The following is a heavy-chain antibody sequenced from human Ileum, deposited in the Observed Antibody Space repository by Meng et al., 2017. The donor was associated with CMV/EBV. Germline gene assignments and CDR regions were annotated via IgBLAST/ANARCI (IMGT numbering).Heavy chain of an antibody. CDR2: INNDGGNT. CDR1: GFTFSDYW. J-gene: IGHJ4*02. D-gene: IGHD4-17*01. CDR3: ARGLYGPDY. V-gene: IGHV3-74*01. Sequence: GVLKISCAASGFTFSDYWMHWVRQAPGKGLVWVSRINNDGGNTVYADSVKGRFTFSRDNAKNTLYLQMNSLRAEDTAVYYCARGLYGPDYWGQGTLVTVSS.